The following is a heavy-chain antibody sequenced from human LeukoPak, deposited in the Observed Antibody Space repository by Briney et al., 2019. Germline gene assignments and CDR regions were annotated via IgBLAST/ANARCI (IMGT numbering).Heavy chain of an antibody. CDR3: ARHEHGYCSSTTCYRNGMDV. V-gene: IGHV4-39*01. D-gene: IGHD2-2*02. CDR1: GGSISSRSDY. CDR2: IYYSGST. J-gene: IGHJ6*02. Sequence: SQTLSLTCTVSGGSISSRSDYWGWIRQPPGKGLEWIGTIYYSGSTYSNPSLKSRVTMSVDTSKNQFSLQLSSVTAADTAVYYCARHEHGYCSSTTCYRNGMDVWGQGTTVTVSS.